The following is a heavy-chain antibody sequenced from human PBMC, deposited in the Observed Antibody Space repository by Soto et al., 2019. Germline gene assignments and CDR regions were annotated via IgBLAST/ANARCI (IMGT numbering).Heavy chain of an antibody. Sequence: SETLSLTCAVYGGSFSGYYWSWIRQPPGKGLEWIGEISHSGSTNYNPSLKSRVTISVDTSKNQFSLKLSSVTAADTAVYYCAREGGYCTNGVCLPPYYYYYGMDVWGQGTTVTVSS. CDR2: ISHSGST. CDR1: GGSFSGYY. CDR3: AREGGYCTNGVCLPPYYYYYGMDV. J-gene: IGHJ6*02. D-gene: IGHD2-8*01. V-gene: IGHV4-34*01.